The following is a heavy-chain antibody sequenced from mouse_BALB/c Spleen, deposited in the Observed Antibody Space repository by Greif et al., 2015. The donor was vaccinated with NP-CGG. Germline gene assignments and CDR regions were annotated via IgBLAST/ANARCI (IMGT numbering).Heavy chain of an antibody. CDR1: GYSITSGYY. J-gene: IGHJ4*01. V-gene: IGHV3-6*02. Sequence: DVQLVESGPGLVKPSQSLSLTCSVTGYSITSGYYWNWIRQFPGNKLEWMGYISYDGSNNYNPSLKNRISITRDTSKNQFFLKLNSVTTEDTATYYCARGPYGNYLYYAMDYWGQGTSVTVSS. CDR3: ARGPYGNYLYYAMDY. CDR2: ISYDGSN. D-gene: IGHD2-1*01.